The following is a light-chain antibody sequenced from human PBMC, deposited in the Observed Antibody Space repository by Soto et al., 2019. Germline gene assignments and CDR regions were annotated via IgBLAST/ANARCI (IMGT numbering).Light chain of an antibody. CDR3: QSYDSSLSGVV. CDR2: GNS. V-gene: IGLV1-40*01. J-gene: IGLJ2*01. Sequence: QSVLTQPPSVSGAPGQRVTISCTGSSSNIGAGYDVHWYQQLPGTAPKLLIYGNSNRPSGVPDRFSGSKSGTSASLAITGXXXXDEADYYCQSYDSSLSGVVXXXGTKLTVL. CDR1: SSNIGAGYD.